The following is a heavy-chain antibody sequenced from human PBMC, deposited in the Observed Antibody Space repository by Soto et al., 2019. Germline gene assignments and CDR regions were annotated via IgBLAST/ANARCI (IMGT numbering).Heavy chain of an antibody. J-gene: IGHJ4*02. V-gene: IGHV3-30-3*01. CDR3: ARDRYCSGGSCYSYYFDY. Sequence: GGSLRLSCAASGFTFSSYAMHWVRQAPGKGLEWVAVISYDGSNKYYADSVKGRFTISRDNSKNTLYLQMNSLGAEDTAVYYCARDRYCSGGSCYSYYFDYWGQGT. D-gene: IGHD2-15*01. CDR2: ISYDGSNK. CDR1: GFTFSSYA.